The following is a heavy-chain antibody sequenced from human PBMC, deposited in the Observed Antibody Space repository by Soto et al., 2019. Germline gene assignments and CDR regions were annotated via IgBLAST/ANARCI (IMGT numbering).Heavy chain of an antibody. CDR3: AKLIERRSPYGADYFDY. CDR1: GFTFSRNG. J-gene: IGHJ4*02. Sequence: QVQLVESGGGVVQPETSLRLSCAASGFTFSRNGMHWVRQAPGKGLEWVAVISYVGSNKYYADSVKGRFTFSRDNSKNTMYLQMNSLRADDTAVYYCAKLIERRSPYGADYFDYWGQGTLVTVSS. D-gene: IGHD3-16*02. CDR2: ISYVGSNK. V-gene: IGHV3-30*18.